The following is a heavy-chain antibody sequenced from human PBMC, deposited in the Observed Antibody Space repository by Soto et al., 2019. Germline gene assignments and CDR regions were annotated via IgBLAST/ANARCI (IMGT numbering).Heavy chain of an antibody. Sequence: SETLSLTCAVSGGSFSSGGYSWSWIRQPPGKGLEWIGYLYHTGNTYYNPSLESRVTISVDRSKNQFSLDLTSVTAADTAVYYCARFRGTAILDFWGQGTLVTV. CDR3: ARFRGTAILDF. V-gene: IGHV4-30-2*01. CDR1: GGSFSSGGYS. CDR2: LYHTGNT. D-gene: IGHD2-21*02. J-gene: IGHJ4*02.